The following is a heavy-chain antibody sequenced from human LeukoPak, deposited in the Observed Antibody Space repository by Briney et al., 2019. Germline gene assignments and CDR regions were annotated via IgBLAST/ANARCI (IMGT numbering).Heavy chain of an antibody. CDR1: GYTFTSYG. CDR3: ARGGDIEQQRGVDYYYMDV. V-gene: IGHV1-18*01. CDR2: ISAYNGNT. J-gene: IGHJ6*03. Sequence: ASVKVSCKASGYTFTSYGISWVRQAPGQGLEWMGWISAYNGNTNYAQKLQGRVTMTTDTSTSTAYMELRSLGSDDTAVYYCARGGDIEQQRGVDYYYMDVWGKGTTVTVSS. D-gene: IGHD6-13*01.